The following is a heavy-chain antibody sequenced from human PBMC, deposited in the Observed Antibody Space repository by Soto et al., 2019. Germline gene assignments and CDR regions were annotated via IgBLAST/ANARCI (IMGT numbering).Heavy chain of an antibody. V-gene: IGHV1-18*01. D-gene: IGHD3-22*01. CDR1: GYTFTSYG. CDR3: ARGNYYYDSSGYFDFDY. J-gene: IGHJ4*02. CDR2: ISAYNGNT. Sequence: GASVKVSCKASGYTFTSYGISWVRQAPGQGLEWMGWISAYNGNTNYAQKLQGRVTMTTDTSTSTAYMELRSLRSDDTAVYYCARGNYYYDSSGYFDFDYWGQGTLVTVSS.